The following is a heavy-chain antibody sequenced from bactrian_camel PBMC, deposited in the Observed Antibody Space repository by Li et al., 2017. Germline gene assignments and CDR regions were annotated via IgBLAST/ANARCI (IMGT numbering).Heavy chain of an antibody. CDR3: AANPQRTRLCRVDTFNY. D-gene: IGHD3*01. CDR1: GYLFINNY. V-gene: IGHV3S54*01. Sequence: VQLVESGGGSVQAGGFLKLTCTVSGYLFINNYMGWFRQSSGNEREWVAAIYTSGDRTYYADSVKGRFTISRDNGKKILYLQMNSLKPEDSAMYYCAANPQRTRLCRVDTFNYWGQGTQVTVS. J-gene: IGHJ4*01. CDR2: IYTSGDRT.